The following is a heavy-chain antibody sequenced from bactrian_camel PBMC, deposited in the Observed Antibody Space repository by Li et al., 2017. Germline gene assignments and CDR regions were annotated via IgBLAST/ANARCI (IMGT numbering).Heavy chain of an antibody. CDR1: GRTFEDPA. D-gene: IGHD6*01. V-gene: IGHV3S55*01. J-gene: IGHJ4*01. CDR3: AEDRGMCLAVLKAAGYRY. CDR2: IDRDGQI. Sequence: HVQLVESGGGSVQAGGSLRLSCTAVTGRTFEDPAMAWFRQAPGTEREGVAAIDRDGQIVYADSVKGRFTISRDNAKETLYLQMNNLKPEDTATYVCAEDRGMCLAVLKAAGYRYWGQGTQVTVS.